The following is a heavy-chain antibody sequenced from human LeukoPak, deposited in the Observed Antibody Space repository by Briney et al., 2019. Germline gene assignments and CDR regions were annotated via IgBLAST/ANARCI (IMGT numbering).Heavy chain of an antibody. J-gene: IGHJ6*03. CDR1: GFTFNRSW. CDR2: INGDGSEI. V-gene: IGHV3-7*01. CDR3: ARAVGGYYYYYMDV. Sequence: GGSLRLSCVVSGFTFNRSWMNWVRQAPGKGLEWVANINGDGSEIHSVDSVKGRFTISRDNAKSSLYLQMNSLRAEDTTVYYCARAVGGYYYYYMDVWGKGTTVTVSS. D-gene: IGHD2-15*01.